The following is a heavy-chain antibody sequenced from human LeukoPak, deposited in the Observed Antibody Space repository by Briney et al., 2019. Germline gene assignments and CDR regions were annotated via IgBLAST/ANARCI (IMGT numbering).Heavy chain of an antibody. CDR3: ARGCTNGVCLVPSWFDP. CDR1: GYTFTSYD. Sequence: ASVKVSCKASGYTFTSYDINWVRQATGQGLEWMGWMNPNSGNTGYAQKFQGRVTITRNTSISAAYMELSSLRSEDTAVYYCARGCTNGVCLVPSWFDPWGQGTLVTVSS. J-gene: IGHJ5*02. D-gene: IGHD2-8*01. CDR2: MNPNSGNT. V-gene: IGHV1-8*03.